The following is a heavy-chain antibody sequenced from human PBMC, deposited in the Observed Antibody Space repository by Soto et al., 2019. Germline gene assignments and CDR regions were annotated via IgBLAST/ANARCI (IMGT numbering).Heavy chain of an antibody. Sequence: QMQLVESGGDLVKPGGSLRLSCEASGFTFSDYYMSWIRQVPGQGLEWLSFISSSGSYIKYSDSMRGRLTVSRDNGKNSLYRQMHSLRVEDTAVYYCARLRVGVNWYFDLWGRGTMVPVSA. J-gene: IGHJ2*01. CDR1: GFTFSDYY. CDR3: ARLRVGVNWYFDL. CDR2: ISSSGSYI. V-gene: IGHV3-11*06. D-gene: IGHD2-21*01.